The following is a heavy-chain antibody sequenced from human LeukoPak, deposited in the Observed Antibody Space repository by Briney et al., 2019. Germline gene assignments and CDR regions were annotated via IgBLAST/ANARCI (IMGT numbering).Heavy chain of an antibody. CDR1: GYTFTGYY. V-gene: IGHV1-2*02. CDR3: ARDSSGYYGWDY. D-gene: IGHD3-22*01. J-gene: IGHJ4*02. CDR2: INPNSGGT. Sequence: ASVKVSCKASGYTFTGYYMHWVRQAPGQGLEWMGWINPNSGGTNYAQKFQGRVTMTRDTSISTAYMELSRLRSDDTAVYYCARDSSGYYGWDYWGQGTLVTVSS.